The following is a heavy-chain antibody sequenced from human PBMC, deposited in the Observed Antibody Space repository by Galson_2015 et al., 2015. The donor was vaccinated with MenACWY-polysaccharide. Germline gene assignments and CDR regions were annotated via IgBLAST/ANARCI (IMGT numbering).Heavy chain of an antibody. CDR3: ARHMGYSTGLRGYYYFMDV. V-gene: IGHV6-1*01. J-gene: IGHJ6*03. D-gene: IGHD6-19*01. CDR1: GDSVSSNSAA. Sequence: CAISGDSVSSNSAAWNWIRQSPSRGLEWLGRTYYRSKWYSDYALPVRSRITINPDTSKSQFSLQLNSVTPEDTAVYYCARHMGYSTGLRGYYYFMDVWGKGTTVTVSS. CDR2: TYYRSKWYS.